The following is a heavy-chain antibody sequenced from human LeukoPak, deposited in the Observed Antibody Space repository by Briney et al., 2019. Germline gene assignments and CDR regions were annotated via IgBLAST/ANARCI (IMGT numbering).Heavy chain of an antibody. V-gene: IGHV4-59*02. Sequence: SETLSLTCVVSGGSVSGYYWGWIRQPPGRGLEWIGYVYYSGSTNYNPSFKSRITISVDTSRNQFSLQLSSVTAADTAVYYCARIHRYCSGGACYVLDSWGQGTLVAVSS. CDR1: GGSVSGYY. CDR3: ARIHRYCSGGACYVLDS. J-gene: IGHJ4*02. CDR2: VYYSGST. D-gene: IGHD2-15*01.